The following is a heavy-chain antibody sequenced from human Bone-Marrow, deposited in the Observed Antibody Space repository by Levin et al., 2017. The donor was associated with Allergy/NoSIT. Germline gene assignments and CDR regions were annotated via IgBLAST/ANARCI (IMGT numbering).Heavy chain of an antibody. V-gene: IGHV3-64*01. J-gene: IGHJ4*02. CDR3: ARAPAYYGSARYYFDC. D-gene: IGHD3-10*01. CDR2: ISGNGGSA. CDR1: GFTFSSYT. Sequence: PGGSLRLSCAASGFTFSSYTMHWVRQAPGKGLQYVSAISGNGGSAYYATSVRGRFTISRDNSKNTLYLQMGNLRDEDTAVYFCARAPAYYGSARYYFDCWGQGTLVTVSS.